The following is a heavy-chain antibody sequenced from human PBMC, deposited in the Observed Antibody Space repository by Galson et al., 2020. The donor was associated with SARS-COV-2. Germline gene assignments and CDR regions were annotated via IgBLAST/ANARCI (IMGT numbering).Heavy chain of an antibody. CDR1: GFTFSNYW. V-gene: IGHV3-74*01. D-gene: IGHD1-26*01. Sequence: GGSLRLSCAASGFTFSNYWMHWVRQSPGKGLVWVPRINSHGSSTSYADSVKGRFTISRDNAKNTLYLQTNSLRVEDTALYYCTATRAYWGQGTLVTVSS. CDR3: TATRAY. CDR2: INSHGSST. J-gene: IGHJ4*02.